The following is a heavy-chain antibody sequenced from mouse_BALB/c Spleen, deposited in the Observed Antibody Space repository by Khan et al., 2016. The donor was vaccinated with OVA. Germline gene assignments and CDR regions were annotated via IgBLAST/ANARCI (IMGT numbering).Heavy chain of an antibody. CDR1: GYTLTSYW. Sequence: VQLQQSGAELVNPGASVNLSCKASGYTLTSYWMHWVKQRSGQGLEWIGEINPSNGRTNYNEKFKSKATLTVDKSSSTAYMQLSSPTSEDSAVYYCARLLINFDYWGQGTTLTVSS. V-gene: IGHV1S81*02. J-gene: IGHJ2*01. CDR3: ARLLINFDY. D-gene: IGHD2-1*01. CDR2: INPSNGRT.